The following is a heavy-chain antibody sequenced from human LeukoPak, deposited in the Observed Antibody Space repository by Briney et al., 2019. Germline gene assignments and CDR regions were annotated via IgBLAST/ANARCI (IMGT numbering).Heavy chain of an antibody. CDR3: ASAYCGGDCYTGWGDDI. CDR2: ISSSSSYI. V-gene: IGHV3-21*01. CDR1: GFTFSSYS. J-gene: IGHJ3*02. D-gene: IGHD2-21*02. Sequence: GGSLRLSCAASGFTFSSYSVNWVRQAPGKGLEWVSSISSSSSYIYYADSVKGRFTISRDNAKNSLYLQMNSLRAEDTAVYYCASAYCGGDCYTGWGDDIWGQGTMVTVSS.